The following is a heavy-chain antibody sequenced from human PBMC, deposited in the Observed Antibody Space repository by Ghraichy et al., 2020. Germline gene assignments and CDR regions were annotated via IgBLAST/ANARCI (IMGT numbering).Heavy chain of an antibody. D-gene: IGHD6-19*01. J-gene: IGHJ4*02. Sequence: SETLSLTCTVSGGSISSYYWSWIRQPPGKGLEWIGYIYTSGSTNYNPSLKSRVTISVDTSKNQFSLKLSSVTAADTAVYYCARHDSSGWYGGDYFDYWGQGTLVTVSS. CDR1: GGSISSYY. CDR3: ARHDSSGWYGGDYFDY. CDR2: IYTSGST. V-gene: IGHV4-4*09.